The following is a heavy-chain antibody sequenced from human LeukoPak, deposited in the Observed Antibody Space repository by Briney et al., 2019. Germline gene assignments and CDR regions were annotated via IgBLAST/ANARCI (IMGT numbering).Heavy chain of an antibody. Sequence: GGSLRLSCAASGFTFSSYAMSWVRQAPGKGLEWVSAISGSGGSTYYADSVKGRFTISRDNSKNTLYLQMNSLRAEDMAVYYCASAYDSSNPLFDYWGQGTLVTVSS. CDR3: ASAYDSSNPLFDY. D-gene: IGHD3-22*01. CDR2: ISGSGGST. V-gene: IGHV3-23*01. CDR1: GFTFSSYA. J-gene: IGHJ4*02.